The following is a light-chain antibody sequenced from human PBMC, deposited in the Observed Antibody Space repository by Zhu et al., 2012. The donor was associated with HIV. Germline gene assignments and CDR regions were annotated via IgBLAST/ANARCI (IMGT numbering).Light chain of an antibody. V-gene: IGKV1-39*01. CDR2: AAS. J-gene: IGKJ4*01. Sequence: DIQMTQSPPSLPASVGDRITITCRASQSIANSLNWYQQKPGKAPQLLIYAASSLLNGVPPRFGGSGSGTDFTLTISSLQPEDFATYYCQQSHRTPLTFGGGTKVDIK. CDR1: QSIANS. CDR3: QQSHRTPLT.